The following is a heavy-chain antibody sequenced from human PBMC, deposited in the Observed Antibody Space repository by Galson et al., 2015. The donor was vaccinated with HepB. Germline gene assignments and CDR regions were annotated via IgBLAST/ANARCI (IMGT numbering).Heavy chain of an antibody. J-gene: IGHJ4*02. D-gene: IGHD2-2*01. V-gene: IGHV3-21*01. Sequence: SLRLSCAASGFTFSSYSMNWVRQAPGKGLEWVSSISSSSSYIYYADSVKGRFTISRDNAKNSLYLQMNSLRAEDTAVYYCARDGRQAGIVVVPAHFDYWGQGTLVTVSS. CDR2: ISSSSSYI. CDR3: ARDGRQAGIVVVPAHFDY. CDR1: GFTFSSYS.